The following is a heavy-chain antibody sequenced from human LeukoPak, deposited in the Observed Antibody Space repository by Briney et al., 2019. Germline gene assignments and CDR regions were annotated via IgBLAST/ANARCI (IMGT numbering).Heavy chain of an antibody. Sequence: ASVKVSCKASGYTFTSYGISWVRQAPGQGLEWMGWISAYNVNTNYAQKLQGRVTMTTDTSTSTAYMELRSLRSEDTAVYYCARGDYDILTAISFQHWGQGTLVTVSS. CDR1: GYTFTSYG. CDR3: ARGDYDILTAISFQH. D-gene: IGHD3-9*01. CDR2: ISAYNVNT. V-gene: IGHV1-18*01. J-gene: IGHJ1*01.